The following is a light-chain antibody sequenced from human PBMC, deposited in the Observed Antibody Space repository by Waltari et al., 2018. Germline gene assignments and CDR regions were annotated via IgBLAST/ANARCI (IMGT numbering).Light chain of an antibody. CDR3: HSRDTSSTRF. J-gene: IGLJ2*01. CDR2: GQN. Sequence: SFELTQDPPVSVALGHTVRITCPVDSLRRYSASWYQQRPGQAPILVLYGQNNRPSGIPDRFSGSNSGNTASLIITGAQAEDEADYYCHSRDTSSTRFFGGGTRLTV. V-gene: IGLV3-19*01. CDR1: SLRRYS.